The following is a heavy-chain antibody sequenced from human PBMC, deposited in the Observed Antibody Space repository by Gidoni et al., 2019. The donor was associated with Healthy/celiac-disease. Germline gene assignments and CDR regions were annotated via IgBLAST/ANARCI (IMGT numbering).Heavy chain of an antibody. CDR3: AKNMGSTTAFDS. CDR1: GFMFTNYG. V-gene: IGHV3-23*01. CDR2: ITGGGGST. D-gene: IGHD1-26*01. J-gene: IGHJ4*02. Sequence: EVQLLESEGGLVQPGGSLRLSCVASGFMFTNYGMSWVRQAPGKGLEWVSGITGGGGSTDPADSVKGRFTMSRGSSKNTLYLQMSSLRAEDTAVYYCAKNMGSTTAFDSWGQGTLVTVSS.